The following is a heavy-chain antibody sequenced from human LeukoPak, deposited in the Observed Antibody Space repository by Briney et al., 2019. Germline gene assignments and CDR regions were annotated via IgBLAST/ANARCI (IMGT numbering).Heavy chain of an antibody. D-gene: IGHD6-13*01. V-gene: IGHV4-38-2*01. CDR1: GYSISSGYY. CDR3: ARGAGYRAFDI. Sequence: KPSETLSLTCAVSGYSISSGYYWGWIRPPPGKGLEWIGSIYHSGSTYYNPSLKSRVTISVDTSKNQFSLKLSSVTAADTAVYYCARGAGYRAFDIWGQGTMVTVSS. J-gene: IGHJ3*02. CDR2: IYHSGST.